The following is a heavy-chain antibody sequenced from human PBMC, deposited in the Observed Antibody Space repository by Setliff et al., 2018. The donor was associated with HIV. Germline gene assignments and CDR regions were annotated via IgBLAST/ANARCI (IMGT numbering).Heavy chain of an antibody. J-gene: IGHJ6*02. CDR1: GGSISSETFS. V-gene: IGHV4-61*02. D-gene: IGHD3-16*01. Sequence: PSETLSLTCTVSGGSISSETFSWNWIRQPAGKGLEWIGRIYTSGNTDYNPSLKSRVTMSVDTSKNQFSLKLSSVTAADTAVYYCARGGYYYYFGVDVWGQGTTVTVSS. CDR3: ARGGYYYYFGVDV. CDR2: IYTSGNT.